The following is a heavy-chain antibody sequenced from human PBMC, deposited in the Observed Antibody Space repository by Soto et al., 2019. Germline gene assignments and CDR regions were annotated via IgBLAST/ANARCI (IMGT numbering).Heavy chain of an antibody. CDR3: ARVLNEGGTLYGVFDR. D-gene: IGHD1-26*01. J-gene: IGHJ4*02. V-gene: IGHV3-23*01. CDR2: ISGSGIGT. Sequence: GGSLRLSCAASGFTFSNYAMSWVRQAPGKGLEWVSGISGSGIGTYYADSVKGRFTVSRDNSKNTLLLRVNNLRAEDTALYYCARVLNEGGTLYGVFDRWGQGILVTVFS. CDR1: GFTFSNYA.